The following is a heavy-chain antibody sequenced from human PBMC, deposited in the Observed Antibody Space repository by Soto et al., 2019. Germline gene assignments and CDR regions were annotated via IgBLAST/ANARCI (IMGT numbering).Heavy chain of an antibody. Sequence: HVQLQESGPGLVKPSQTLSLTCTVSGGSISSGGYYWSWIRQHPGKGLEWIGYIYYSGSTYYNPSLKSRVTISVDTSKNQLPLKLSSVTAADTAVYYCARERRRDGMDVWGQGTTVTVSS. CDR2: IYYSGST. CDR3: ARERRRDGMDV. V-gene: IGHV4-31*03. J-gene: IGHJ6*02. CDR1: GGSISSGGYY.